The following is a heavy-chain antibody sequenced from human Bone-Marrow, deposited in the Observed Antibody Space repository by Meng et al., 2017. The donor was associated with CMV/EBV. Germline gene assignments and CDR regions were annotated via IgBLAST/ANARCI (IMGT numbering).Heavy chain of an antibody. J-gene: IGHJ6*01. CDR1: GFTFDDYA. Sequence: SLKISCAASGFTFDDYAMHWVRQAPGKGLEWVSGINWNGGTLHYAESVKGRFTISRDNAKNSLYLQMNSLRTEDTALYYCAKDLGVAPSARDGLDVSGQGTTVTVSS. V-gene: IGHV3-9*01. CDR2: INWNGGTL. D-gene: IGHD5-24*01. CDR3: AKDLGVAPSARDGLDV.